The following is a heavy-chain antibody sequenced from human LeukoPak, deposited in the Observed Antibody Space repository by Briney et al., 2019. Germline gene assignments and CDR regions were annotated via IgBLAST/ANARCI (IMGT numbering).Heavy chain of an antibody. CDR3: TRNRGYYVNDY. V-gene: IGHV4-59*01. Sequence: RPSETLSLTCTVSGASIRSSFWNWIRQPPGRGLEWIGYLSMRGTTNYNPSLKSRVTISADTSENRFSLKVSSVTAADTAVYYCTRNRGYYVNDYWGQGILVTVSS. J-gene: IGHJ4*02. D-gene: IGHD1-26*01. CDR1: GASIRSSF. CDR2: LSMRGTT.